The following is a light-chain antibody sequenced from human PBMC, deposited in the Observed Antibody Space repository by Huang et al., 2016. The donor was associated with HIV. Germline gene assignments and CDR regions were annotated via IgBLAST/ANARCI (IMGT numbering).Light chain of an antibody. CDR3: QQYESWPPLT. Sequence: EIVMTQSPDTLSVSPGVRATLSCRASQSVRDKLAWYQQTPGQAPRLLLHATATRAAGVPARFSGSWSGTEFTLTISSLQSEDCGVYYCQQYESWPPLTFGGGTKVEIK. V-gene: IGKV3-15*01. CDR2: ATA. CDR1: QSVRDK. J-gene: IGKJ4*01.